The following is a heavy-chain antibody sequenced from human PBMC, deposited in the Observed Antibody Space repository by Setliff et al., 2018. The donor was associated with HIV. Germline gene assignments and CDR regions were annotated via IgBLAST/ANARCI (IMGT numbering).Heavy chain of an antibody. CDR1: GGTFSSYA. Sequence: SVKVSCKASGGTFSSYAISWVRQAPGQGLEWMGGVIPSFATANYAQKFQGRITITADELTSTVYMDLNSLKSEDSAVYYCANPHDGGAFDVWGQGTAVTVSS. J-gene: IGHJ3*01. V-gene: IGHV1-69*13. CDR2: VIPSFATA. D-gene: IGHD1-1*01. CDR3: ANPHDGGAFDV.